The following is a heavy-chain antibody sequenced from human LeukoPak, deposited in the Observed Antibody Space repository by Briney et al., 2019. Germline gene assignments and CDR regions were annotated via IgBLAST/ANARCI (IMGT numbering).Heavy chain of an antibody. CDR3: ARQQTTFDAIDV. Sequence: GESLKITCRGSGYTFTNYWIAWVRQMPGKGLEYIGIISPGDSHIIYSPSFQGQVTISADKSLRSAYLQWSALKASDTAMYFCARQQTTFDAIDVWGQGTMVTVS. CDR2: ISPGDSHI. J-gene: IGHJ3*01. V-gene: IGHV5-51*01. CDR1: GYTFTNYW. D-gene: IGHD3-10*02.